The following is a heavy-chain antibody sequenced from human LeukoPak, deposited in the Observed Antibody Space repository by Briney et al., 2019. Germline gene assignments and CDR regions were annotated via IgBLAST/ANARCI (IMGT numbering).Heavy chain of an antibody. CDR2: MNPNSGNT. V-gene: IGHV1-8*01. Sequence: ASVKVSCKASGYTFTNYDINWVRQATGQGLEWMGWMNPNSGNTGYAQKFQGRVTMTRNTSISTAYMELGSLRSEDTAVYYCARALGATHSLWYWGQGTLVTVSS. D-gene: IGHD1-26*01. CDR3: ARALGATHSLWY. J-gene: IGHJ4*02. CDR1: GYTFTNYD.